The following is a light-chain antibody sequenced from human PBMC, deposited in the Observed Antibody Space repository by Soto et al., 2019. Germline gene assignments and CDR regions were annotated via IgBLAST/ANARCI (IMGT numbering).Light chain of an antibody. CDR3: QQSYGTPL. Sequence: DIQMTQSPSSLSASVGDGVTVTSRASQGISNYLNWYQQKPGKAPKLLIYAASSLQGGVPSRFSGSGSGTDFTLTISSLQPEDFATYYCQQSYGTPLFGQGTRLEI. J-gene: IGKJ5*01. CDR2: AAS. V-gene: IGKV1-39*01. CDR1: QGISNY.